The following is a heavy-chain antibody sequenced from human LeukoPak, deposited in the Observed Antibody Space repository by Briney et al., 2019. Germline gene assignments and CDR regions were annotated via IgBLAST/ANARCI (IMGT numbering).Heavy chain of an antibody. CDR2: IKQDGSEK. Sequence: GGSLRLSCAASGFTFSSYWMSWVRQAPGKGLEWVANIKQDGSEKYYVDSVKGRLTISRDNAKNSLYLQMNSLRAEDTAVYYCARGPIAVAGPAFDIWGQGTMVTVSS. J-gene: IGHJ3*02. V-gene: IGHV3-7*03. CDR1: GFTFSSYW. CDR3: ARGPIAVAGPAFDI. D-gene: IGHD6-19*01.